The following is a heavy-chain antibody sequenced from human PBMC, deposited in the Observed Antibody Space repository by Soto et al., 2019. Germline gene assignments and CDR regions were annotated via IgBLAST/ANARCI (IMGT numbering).Heavy chain of an antibody. D-gene: IGHD2-15*01. CDR1: GYTFTGHH. CDR3: AISHYCSGGDCKTRSLYYFDY. Sequence: QVQLVQTGAEVKKPGASVKVSCKASGYTFTGHHIHWVRQAPGQGREWVGWINPNTGGTKYAQKFQGRVTMTRDTSISTAYMELSRLRSDDTAVYYCAISHYCSGGDCKTRSLYYFDYWGQGTVVTVSS. V-gene: IGHV1-2*02. J-gene: IGHJ4*02. CDR2: INPNTGGT.